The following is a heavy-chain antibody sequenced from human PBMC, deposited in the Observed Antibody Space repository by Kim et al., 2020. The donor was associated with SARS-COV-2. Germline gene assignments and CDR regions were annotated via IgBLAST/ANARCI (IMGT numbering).Heavy chain of an antibody. D-gene: IGHD6-19*01. CDR3: ARHPRYSSGWYVAFYYYYMDL. V-gene: IGHV4-39*01. J-gene: IGHJ6*03. CDR1: GGSLSSSSYY. CDR2: AYYIGNT. Sequence: SETLSLTCTVSGGSLSSSSYYWGWIRQPPGKGLEWIGTAYYIGNTYYNPSLKSRVTISVDTSKNQFSLKLGSVTAADTAVYYCARHPRYSSGWYVAFYYYYMDLGGKGTTGTVSS.